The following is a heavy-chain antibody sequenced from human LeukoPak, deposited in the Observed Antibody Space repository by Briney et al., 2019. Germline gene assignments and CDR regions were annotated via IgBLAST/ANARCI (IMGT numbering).Heavy chain of an antibody. CDR2: IYYSGST. CDR3: VRYAVEYSGTYFDS. J-gene: IGHJ4*02. V-gene: IGHV4-39*01. CDR1: GGSTISSSYY. Sequence: SETLSLTCTVSGGSTISSSYYWGWIRQYPGKGLEWIGNIYYSGSTYYNPSLKSRVTISVDTSKNQFSLKLSSVTAADTAVYYCVRYAVEYSGTYFDSWGQGTLVTVSS. D-gene: IGHD1-26*01.